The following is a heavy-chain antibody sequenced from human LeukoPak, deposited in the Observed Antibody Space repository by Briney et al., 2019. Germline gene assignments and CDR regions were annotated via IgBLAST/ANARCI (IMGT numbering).Heavy chain of an antibody. Sequence: SVKVSCKASGGTFSSYAISWVRQAPGQGPEWMGGIIPIFGTANYAQKFQGRVTITADKSTSTAYMELSSLRSEDTAVYYCAGALVGTNTFDYWGQGTLVTVSS. CDR2: IIPIFGTA. CDR1: GGTFSSYA. V-gene: IGHV1-69*06. J-gene: IGHJ4*02. D-gene: IGHD1-1*01. CDR3: AGALVGTNTFDY.